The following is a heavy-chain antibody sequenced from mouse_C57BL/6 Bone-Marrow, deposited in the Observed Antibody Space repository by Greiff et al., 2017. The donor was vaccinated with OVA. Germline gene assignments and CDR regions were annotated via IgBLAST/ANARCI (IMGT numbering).Heavy chain of an antibody. Sequence: VQLQQSGAELVKPGASVKLSCKASGYTFTSYWMQWVKQRPGQGLEWIGEIDPSDSYTNYNQKFKGKATLTVDTSSSTAYMQLSSLTSEDSAVYYCARISVLFDYWGQGTTLTVSS. V-gene: IGHV1-50*01. D-gene: IGHD3-2*02. CDR2: IDPSDSYT. CDR3: ARISVLFDY. CDR1: GYTFTSYW. J-gene: IGHJ2*01.